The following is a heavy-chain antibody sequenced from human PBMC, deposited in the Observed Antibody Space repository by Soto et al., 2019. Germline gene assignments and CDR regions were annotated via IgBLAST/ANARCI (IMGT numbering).Heavy chain of an antibody. CDR1: GVSVSTGGYF. CDR2: IYYSGMT. CDR3: ARDSSGPGYSYGKFDY. V-gene: IGHV4-31*03. Sequence: SETLSLTCTVSGVSVSTGGYFWTWIRQHPGKGLEWIGNIYYSGMTYYNPSLRGRVSISLDPSESQFSLKLNSVTAADTAVYYCARDSSGPGYSYGKFDYWGQGALVTVS. D-gene: IGHD5-18*01. J-gene: IGHJ4*02.